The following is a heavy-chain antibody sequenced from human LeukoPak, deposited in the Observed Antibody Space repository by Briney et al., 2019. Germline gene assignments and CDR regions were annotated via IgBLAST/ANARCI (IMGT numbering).Heavy chain of an antibody. Sequence: PGGSLRLSCAASGFTFSSYAMSWVRQAPGKGLEWVSAISGSGGSAYYADSVKGRFTISRDNSKNTLYLQMNSLRAEDTAVYYCAKVGNYVGAFDIWGQGTMVTVSS. CDR3: AKVGNYVGAFDI. J-gene: IGHJ3*02. D-gene: IGHD3-16*01. CDR2: ISGSGGSA. V-gene: IGHV3-23*01. CDR1: GFTFSSYA.